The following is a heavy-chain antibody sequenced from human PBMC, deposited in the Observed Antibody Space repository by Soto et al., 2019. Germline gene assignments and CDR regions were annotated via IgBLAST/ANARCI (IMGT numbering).Heavy chain of an antibody. CDR1: GGFVSSGSYY. J-gene: IGHJ3*02. D-gene: IGHD1-1*01. CDR2: MSHSGGT. CDR3: ARVERGTATTVVDAFDI. Sequence: QVQLQQWGAGLLKPSETLSLTCAVYGGFVSSGSYYWSWIRQPPGKGLEWIGEMSHSGGTHFNPSLKRRVTISVVPSKNQFSLKMSSVTAADTALYYCARVERGTATTVVDAFDIWGPGTMFTVSS. V-gene: IGHV4-34*01.